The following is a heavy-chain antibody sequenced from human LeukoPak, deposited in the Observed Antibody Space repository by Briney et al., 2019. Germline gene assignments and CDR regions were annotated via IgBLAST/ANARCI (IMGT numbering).Heavy chain of an antibody. J-gene: IGHJ4*02. D-gene: IGHD6-13*01. Sequence: SETLSLTCTVSGDSISSGDYYWSWIRQPAGKGLEWIGRISSSGSTNYNPSLKGRVTISVDTSKNQFSLKLNSVTAADTAVYYCARLDDRAARIAVGRSSTWSSRRGFDYWGQGTLVTVSS. V-gene: IGHV4-61*02. CDR1: GDSISSGDYY. CDR2: ISSSGST. CDR3: ARLDDRAARIAVGRSSTWSSRRGFDY.